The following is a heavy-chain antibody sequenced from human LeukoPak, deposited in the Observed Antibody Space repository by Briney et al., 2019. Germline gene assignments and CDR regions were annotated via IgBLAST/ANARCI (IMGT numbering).Heavy chain of an antibody. D-gene: IGHD3-22*01. J-gene: IGHJ4*02. CDR2: MNPNSGNT. Sequence: ASVKVSCKASGYTFTSYGSSWVGQARGQGLDWMGWMNPNSGNTAYAQKFQGRVTITRSTSISTAYMELSSLRSEDTAVYYCAREDYYDSGSNDYWGQGTLVTVSS. V-gene: IGHV1-8*03. CDR3: AREDYYDSGSNDY. CDR1: GYTFTSYG.